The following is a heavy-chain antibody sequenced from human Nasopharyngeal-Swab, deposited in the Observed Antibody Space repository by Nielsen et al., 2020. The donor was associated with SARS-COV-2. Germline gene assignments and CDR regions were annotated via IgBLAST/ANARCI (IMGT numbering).Heavy chain of an antibody. Sequence: GESLKISCAASGFTFNNYNFNWVRQAPGKGLEWVSSISSSSSYIYYADSVKGRFTISRDNAKNSLYLQMNSLRAEDPAVYYCARDGLDYDFWSAYFMDVWGQGTTVTVS. D-gene: IGHD3-3*01. V-gene: IGHV3-21*01. J-gene: IGHJ6*02. CDR3: ARDGLDYDFWSAYFMDV. CDR2: ISSSSSYI. CDR1: GFTFNNYN.